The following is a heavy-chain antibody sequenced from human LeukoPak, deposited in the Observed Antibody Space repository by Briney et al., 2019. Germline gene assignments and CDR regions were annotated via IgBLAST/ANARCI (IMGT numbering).Heavy chain of an antibody. D-gene: IGHD3-10*01. V-gene: IGHV3-23*01. CDR2: ISGSGGST. Sequence: PGGSLRLSCAASGFTFSNYGIHWVRQAPGKGLEWVSAISGSGGSTYYADSVKGRFTISRDNSKNTLYLQMNSLRAGDTAVYYCVGYYYGSGRSYYFDYWGQGTLVTVSP. J-gene: IGHJ4*02. CDR3: VGYYYGSGRSYYFDY. CDR1: GFTFSNYG.